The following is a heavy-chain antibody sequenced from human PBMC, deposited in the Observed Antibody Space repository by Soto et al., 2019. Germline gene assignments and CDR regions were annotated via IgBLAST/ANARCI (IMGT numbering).Heavy chain of an antibody. CDR2: ISYDGSNK. D-gene: IGHD6-13*01. Sequence: PGGSLRLSCAASGFNFSSYAMHWVRQAPGKGLEWVAVISYDGSNKYYADSVKGRFTISRDNSKNTLYLQMNSLRAEDTAVYYCAREVAAAVGGTGWFDPWGQGTLVTVSS. CDR3: AREVAAAVGGTGWFDP. V-gene: IGHV3-30-3*01. J-gene: IGHJ5*02. CDR1: GFNFSSYA.